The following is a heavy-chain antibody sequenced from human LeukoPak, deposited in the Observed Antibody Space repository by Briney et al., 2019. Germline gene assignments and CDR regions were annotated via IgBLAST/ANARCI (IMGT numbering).Heavy chain of an antibody. V-gene: IGHV4-34*01. CDR1: GGSFSGYY. J-gene: IGHJ4*02. CDR3: ARQVYSGTHYFDY. D-gene: IGHD1-26*01. Sequence: SETLSLTCAVYGGSFSGYYWSWIRLPPGKGLEWIGEISYSGSTNYNPSLKSRVTTSVDTSTNQFSLRLSSVTAADTAVYYCARQVYSGTHYFDYWGQGTLVTVSS. CDR2: ISYSGST.